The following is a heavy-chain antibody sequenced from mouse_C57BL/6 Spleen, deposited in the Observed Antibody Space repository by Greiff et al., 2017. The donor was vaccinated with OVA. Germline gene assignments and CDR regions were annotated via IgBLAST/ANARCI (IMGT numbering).Heavy chain of an antibody. D-gene: IGHD1-1*01. J-gene: IGHJ2*01. CDR3: ARRRTTGWYYFDY. CDR2: ISYDGSN. V-gene: IGHV3-6*01. Sequence: EVKVEESGPGLVKPSQSLSLTCSVTGYSITSGYYWNWIRQFPGNKLEWMGYISYDGSNNYNPSLKNRISITRDTSKNQFFLKLNSVTTEDTATYYCARRRTTGWYYFDYWGQGTTLTVSS. CDR1: GYSITSGYY.